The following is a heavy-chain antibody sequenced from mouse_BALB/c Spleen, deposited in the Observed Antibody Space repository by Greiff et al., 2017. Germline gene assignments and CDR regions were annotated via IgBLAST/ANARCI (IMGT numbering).Heavy chain of an antibody. CDR3: TREGSYFDY. CDR2: IYPSDSYT. Sequence: VQLQQSGAELVRPGASVKLSCKASGYTFTSYWINWVKQRPGQGLEWIGNIYPSDSYTNYNQKFKDKATLTVDKSSSTAYMQLSSPTSEDSAVYYCTREGSYFDYWGQGTTLTVSS. V-gene: IGHV1-69*02. D-gene: IGHD1-1*01. J-gene: IGHJ2*01. CDR1: GYTFTSYW.